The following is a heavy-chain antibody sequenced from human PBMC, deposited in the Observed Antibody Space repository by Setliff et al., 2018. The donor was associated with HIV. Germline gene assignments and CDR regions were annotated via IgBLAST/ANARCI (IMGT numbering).Heavy chain of an antibody. Sequence: PSETLSLTCDVSGFSITDGFYWAWIRQSPGKGLEWIGSINHSGSTYCTPSLKSRVTMSVDTSKNHFSLKLSSVTAADTAMYFCARSGGSGNYGGWFDPWGQRTRVTVSS. CDR1: GFSITDGFY. CDR3: ARSGGSGNYGGWFDP. CDR2: INHSGST. D-gene: IGHD3-10*01. J-gene: IGHJ5*02. V-gene: IGHV4-38-2*01.